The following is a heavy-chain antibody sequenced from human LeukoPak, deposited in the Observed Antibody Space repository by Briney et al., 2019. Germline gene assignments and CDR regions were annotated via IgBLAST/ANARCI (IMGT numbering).Heavy chain of an antibody. CDR1: GFTFSSYA. J-gene: IGHJ1*01. CDR2: ISGSGGST. V-gene: IGHV3-23*01. D-gene: IGHD3-22*01. Sequence: HPGGSLRLSCAASGFTFSSYAMSWVRQAPGKGLEWVSAISGSGGSTYYADSVKGRFTISRDNSKNTLYLQMNSLRAEDTAVYYCAKDALRVYYYDSSGYGYFQHWGQGTLVTVSS. CDR3: AKDALRVYYYDSSGYGYFQH.